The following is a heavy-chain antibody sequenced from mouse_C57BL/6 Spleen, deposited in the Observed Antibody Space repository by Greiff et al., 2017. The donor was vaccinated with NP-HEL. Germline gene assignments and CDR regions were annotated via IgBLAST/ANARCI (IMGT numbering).Heavy chain of an antibody. Sequence: VQLQQSGPELVKPGASVKISCKASGYTFTDYYINWVKQRPGQGLEWIGWIFPGSGSTYYNEKFKGKATLTVDKSSSTAYMLLSSLTSEDSAVYFCANYYGSSYFWYFDVWGTGTTVTVSS. J-gene: IGHJ1*03. D-gene: IGHD1-1*01. V-gene: IGHV1-75*01. CDR2: IFPGSGST. CDR1: GYTFTDYY. CDR3: ANYYGSSYFWYFDV.